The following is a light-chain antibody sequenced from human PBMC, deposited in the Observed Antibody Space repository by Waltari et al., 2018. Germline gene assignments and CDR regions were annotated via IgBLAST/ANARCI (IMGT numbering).Light chain of an antibody. V-gene: IGLV2-11*01. J-gene: IGLJ3*02. CDR2: YVN. CDR1: NDF. Sequence: QSALTQPRSVSGSPGQSVTISCTGANDFVSWYQHHPGKAPRFIIYYVNQRPSGVPDRFPGPKAGNGAPLTISGLQPEDEGDYYCSSFADSYTWVFGGGTKLTVL. CDR3: SSFADSYTWV.